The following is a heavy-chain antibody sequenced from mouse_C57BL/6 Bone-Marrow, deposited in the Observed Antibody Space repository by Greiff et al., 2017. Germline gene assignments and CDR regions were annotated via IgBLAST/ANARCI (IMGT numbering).Heavy chain of an antibody. J-gene: IGHJ1*03. V-gene: IGHV5-4*01. Sequence: EVQVVESGGGLVKPGGSLKLSCAASGFTFSSYAMSWVRQTPEKRLEWVATISDGGSYTYYPDNVKGRFTISRDNAKNNLYLQMSHLKSEDTAMYDCARDGARYWYFDVWGTGTTVTVSS. CDR3: ARDGARYWYFDV. CDR1: GFTFSSYA. CDR2: ISDGGSYT.